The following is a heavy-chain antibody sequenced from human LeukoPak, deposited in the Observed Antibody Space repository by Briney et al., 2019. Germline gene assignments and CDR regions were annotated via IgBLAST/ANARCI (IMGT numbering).Heavy chain of an antibody. Sequence: GGSLRLSCAASGFTFSNYAMSWVRQAPGKGLEWVSGISGNGATTYYADSVKGRFTISRDNSKNTLYLQMNSLRAEDTAVYYCARDRVGATDYFDYWGQGTLVTVSS. D-gene: IGHD1-26*01. V-gene: IGHV3-23*01. CDR1: GFTFSNYA. CDR2: ISGNGATT. J-gene: IGHJ4*02. CDR3: ARDRVGATDYFDY.